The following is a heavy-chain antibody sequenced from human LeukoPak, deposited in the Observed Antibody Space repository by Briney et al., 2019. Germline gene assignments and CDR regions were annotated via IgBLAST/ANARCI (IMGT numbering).Heavy chain of an antibody. Sequence: ASVKVSCKASGYTFTAYYMHWVRQAPGQGLQWMGWINPNSGGSNYAQKFQGRVTMTGDTSIRTAYMELSRLRSDDTAVYYCARGLRTQMVRGVGSRSYYYYMDVWGKGTTVTISS. CDR3: ARGLRTQMVRGVGSRSYYYYMDV. V-gene: IGHV1-2*02. D-gene: IGHD3-10*01. CDR2: INPNSGGS. J-gene: IGHJ6*03. CDR1: GYTFTAYY.